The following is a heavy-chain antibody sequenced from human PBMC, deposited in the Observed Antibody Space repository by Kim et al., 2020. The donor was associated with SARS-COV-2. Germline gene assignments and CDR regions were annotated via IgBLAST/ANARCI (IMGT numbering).Heavy chain of an antibody. CDR3: AKGASKGSYYTYFDY. D-gene: IGHD1-26*01. J-gene: IGHJ4*02. V-gene: IGHV3-30*18. Sequence: GGSLRLSCAASGFTFSSYGMHWVRQAPGKGLEWVAVISYDGSDKYYADSVKGRFTISRDNSKNTLYLQMNRLRSEDTAVYYCAKGASKGSYYTYFDYWGQGTLVTVSS. CDR2: ISYDGSDK. CDR1: GFTFSSYG.